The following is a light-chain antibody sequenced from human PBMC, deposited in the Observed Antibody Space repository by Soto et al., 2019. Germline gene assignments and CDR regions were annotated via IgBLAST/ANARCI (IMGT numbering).Light chain of an antibody. CDR3: QQYEDLPLT. Sequence: DIPLTQSPSSLSASVGDRVTITCQASQDINNYLNWYQQKPGKAPKLLIFDASSVETGVPSRFSGSGSGTHFTFTISSLEPVDIATYHCQQYEDLPLTFGGGTRVELK. CDR1: QDINNY. V-gene: IGKV1-33*01. J-gene: IGKJ4*01. CDR2: DAS.